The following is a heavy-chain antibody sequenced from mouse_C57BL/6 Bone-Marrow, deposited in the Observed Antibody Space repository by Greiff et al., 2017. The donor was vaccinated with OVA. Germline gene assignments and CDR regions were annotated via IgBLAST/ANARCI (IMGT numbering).Heavy chain of an antibody. J-gene: IGHJ2*01. CDR3: ARRVYYGSSYRGAFDY. V-gene: IGHV1-81*01. D-gene: IGHD1-1*01. Sequence: QVQLQQSGAELARPGASVELSCKASGYTFTSYGISWVKQRTGQGLEWIGEIYPRSGNTYYNEKFKGKATLTADKSSSTAYMELRSLTSEDSAVYFCARRVYYGSSYRGAFDYWGQGTTLTVSS. CDR1: GYTFTSYG. CDR2: IYPRSGNT.